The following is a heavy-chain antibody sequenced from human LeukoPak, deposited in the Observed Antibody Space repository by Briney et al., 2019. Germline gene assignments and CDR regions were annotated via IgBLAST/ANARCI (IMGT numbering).Heavy chain of an antibody. CDR2: ISGSGDDT. CDR3: AKGRSGTYYFYDY. D-gene: IGHD3-10*01. Sequence: GGSLRLSCAASGFTFSNYTMSWVRQAPGKGLEWVSSISGSGDDTYYADSMEGRFSISRDNSKNTLYLQITSLRAEDTAVYYCAKGRSGTYYFYDYWGQGTLVTVSS. CDR1: GFTFSNYT. V-gene: IGHV3-23*01. J-gene: IGHJ4*02.